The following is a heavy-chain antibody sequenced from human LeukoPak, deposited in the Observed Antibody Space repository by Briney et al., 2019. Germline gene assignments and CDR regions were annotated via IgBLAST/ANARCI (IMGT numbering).Heavy chain of an antibody. J-gene: IGHJ4*02. CDR3: ARGCIAAAGPADY. Sequence: PSETLSLTCAVYGGSFSGYYCSWIRQPPGKGLEWIGEINHSGSTNYNPSLKSRVTISVDTSKNQFSLKLSSVTAADTAVYYCARGCIAAAGPADYWGQGTLVTVSS. CDR1: GGSFSGYY. V-gene: IGHV4-34*01. CDR2: INHSGST. D-gene: IGHD6-13*01.